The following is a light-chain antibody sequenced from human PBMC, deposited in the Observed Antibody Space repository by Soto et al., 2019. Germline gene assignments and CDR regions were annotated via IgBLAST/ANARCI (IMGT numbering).Light chain of an antibody. CDR1: QSLSSSY. CDR2: DAS. CDR3: HQYGASPYT. J-gene: IGKJ2*01. Sequence: EIVLTQSPGTLSLSPGERATLSCRASQSLSSSYFAWYQQKPGQAPRRLIYDASSRATGIPDRFSGSGSGTDFTLTISRLEPDDFAVYFCHQYGASPYTFGQGTTLEIK. V-gene: IGKV3-20*01.